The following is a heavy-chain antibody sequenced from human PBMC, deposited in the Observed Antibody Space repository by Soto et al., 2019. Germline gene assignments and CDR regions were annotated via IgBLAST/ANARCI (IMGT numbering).Heavy chain of an antibody. D-gene: IGHD3-22*01. J-gene: IGHJ6*02. V-gene: IGHV2-5*02. CDR3: AHSPYSDRSGSSPNYGMDV. Sequence: QITLKESGPPLVKPTQTLTLTCTFSGFSLSTSGVGVGWIRQPPGKALEWLALIYWDEDKRYSPSLKSRLTITKDTSKNQVVLTMTNMDPVDTATYYCAHSPYSDRSGSSPNYGMDVWGQGTTVTVSS. CDR2: IYWDEDK. CDR1: GFSLSTSGVG.